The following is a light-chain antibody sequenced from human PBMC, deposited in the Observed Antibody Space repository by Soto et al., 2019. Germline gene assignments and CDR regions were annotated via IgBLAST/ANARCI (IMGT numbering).Light chain of an antibody. J-gene: IGKJ5*01. CDR1: QTVSSY. V-gene: IGKV3-20*01. CDR3: QQYGTSPIT. Sequence: ENVLTQSPGTLSLSPGERATLSCRASQTVSSYLTWYQQRPGQAPRLLIYGASKRATGIPDRFSGSGSGTDFTLTISRLEPEDFALYYCQQYGTSPITFGNGTRLEIK. CDR2: GAS.